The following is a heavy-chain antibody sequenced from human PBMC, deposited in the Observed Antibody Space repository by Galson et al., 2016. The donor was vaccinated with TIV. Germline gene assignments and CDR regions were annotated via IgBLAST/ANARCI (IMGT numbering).Heavy chain of an antibody. CDR1: GFTLSSYW. CDR3: AASIAAPPGY. CDR2: IRQDGGEK. J-gene: IGHJ4*02. D-gene: IGHD6-6*01. V-gene: IGHV3-7*01. Sequence: SLRLSCAASGFTLSSYWMSWVRQTPGKGLEWVANIRQDGGEKYYVGSVKGRFTISRDNAKNSLYLQMNSLRAEDTAVYYCAASIAAPPGYWGQGTLVTVSS.